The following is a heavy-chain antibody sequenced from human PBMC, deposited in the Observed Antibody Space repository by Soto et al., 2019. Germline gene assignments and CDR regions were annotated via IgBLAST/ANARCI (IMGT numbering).Heavy chain of an antibody. J-gene: IGHJ4*02. CDR2: ISGTARRT. CDR1: GFPPTTTP. CDR3: APSFQYFDY. Sequence: GSVRLSCAGSGFPPTTTPLSWVRQPPGKGLEWVTTISGTARRTYYVDSVKGRFFISRDNSKNTVTLQMNNLTLDDTAVYYCAPSFQYFDYWGQGNRVIVSS. V-gene: IGHV3-23*01.